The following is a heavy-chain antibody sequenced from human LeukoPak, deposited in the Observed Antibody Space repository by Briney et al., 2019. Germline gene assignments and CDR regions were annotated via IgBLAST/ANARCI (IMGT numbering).Heavy chain of an antibody. Sequence: PSETLSLTCTVSGGSISSYYWSWIRRPPGKGLEWIGYIYYSGSTNYNPSLKSRVTISVDTSKNQFSLKLSSVTAADTAVYYCARHDYGDYGILVYWGQGTLVTVSS. CDR3: ARHDYGDYGILVY. CDR2: IYYSGST. CDR1: GGSISSYY. J-gene: IGHJ4*02. V-gene: IGHV4-59*08. D-gene: IGHD4-17*01.